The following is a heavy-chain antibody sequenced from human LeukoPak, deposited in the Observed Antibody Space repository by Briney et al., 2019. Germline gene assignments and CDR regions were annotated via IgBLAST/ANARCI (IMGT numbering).Heavy chain of an antibody. V-gene: IGHV4-38-2*02. CDR1: GYSISSGYY. CDR3: ARDLAIAAAGGSGGYNWFDP. Sequence: PSETLSLTCAVSGYSISSGYYWGWIRQPPGKGLEWIGCIYHSGSTYYNPSLKSRVTISVDTSKNQFSLKLSSVTAADTAVYYCARDLAIAAAGGSGGYNWFDPWGQGTLVTVSS. D-gene: IGHD6-13*01. J-gene: IGHJ5*02. CDR2: IYHSGST.